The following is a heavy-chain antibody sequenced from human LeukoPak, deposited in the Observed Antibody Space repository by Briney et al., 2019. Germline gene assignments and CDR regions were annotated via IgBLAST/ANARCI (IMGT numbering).Heavy chain of an antibody. CDR3: ARDASGTFDY. Sequence: SETLSLTCTVSGGSISSYYWSWIRQPPGKGLEWIGYMYYSGGTNYNPSLKSRVTISVDTSKKQFSLKLNSVTAADTAVYYCARDASGTFDYWGQGTLVTVSS. D-gene: IGHD1-14*01. J-gene: IGHJ4*02. CDR1: GGSISSYY. CDR2: MYYSGGT. V-gene: IGHV4-59*01.